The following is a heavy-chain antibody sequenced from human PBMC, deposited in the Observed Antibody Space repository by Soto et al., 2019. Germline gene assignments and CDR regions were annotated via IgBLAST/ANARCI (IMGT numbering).Heavy chain of an antibody. D-gene: IGHD5-12*01. J-gene: IGHJ4*02. V-gene: IGHV3-7*01. CDR1: GFTFSSYW. CDR3: ARDVGYDYVN. Sequence: GGSLRLSCAVSGFTFSSYWMSWVRQAPGKGLEWVATIKQDGSEKYYVDSVKGRFTIPRDNAENSLYLQMNSLSAEDTAVYFCARDVGYDYVNWGQGTLVTVSS. CDR2: IKQDGSEK.